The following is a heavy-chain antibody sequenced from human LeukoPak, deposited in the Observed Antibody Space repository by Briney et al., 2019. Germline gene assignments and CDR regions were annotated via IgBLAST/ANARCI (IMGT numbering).Heavy chain of an antibody. Sequence: ASVKVSCKASGYTFTSYGISWVRQAPGQGLEWMGWISAYNGNTNYAQKLQGRVTMTRDTSTSTVYMELSSLRSEDTAVHYCARGTVGVVGARYYFDYWGQGTLVTVSS. CDR3: ARGTVGVVGARYYFDY. V-gene: IGHV1-18*01. CDR1: GYTFTSYG. CDR2: ISAYNGNT. J-gene: IGHJ4*02. D-gene: IGHD1-26*01.